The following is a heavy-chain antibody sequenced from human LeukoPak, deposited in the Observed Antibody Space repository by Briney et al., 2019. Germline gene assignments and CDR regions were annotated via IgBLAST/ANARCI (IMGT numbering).Heavy chain of an antibody. CDR1: GFTFSTYW. CDR2: LSPDGCSF. Sequence: LAGGSLRLSCAASGFTFSTYWMHWVRQAPGKGLVWVSRLSPDGCSFIYADSVKGRFTVSRDNAKNTLYLQMNSLRAEDTAVYYCTRSPSLGGRYWGFDYWGQGALVTVSS. D-gene: IGHD1-26*01. CDR3: TRSPSLGGRYWGFDY. V-gene: IGHV3-74*01. J-gene: IGHJ4*02.